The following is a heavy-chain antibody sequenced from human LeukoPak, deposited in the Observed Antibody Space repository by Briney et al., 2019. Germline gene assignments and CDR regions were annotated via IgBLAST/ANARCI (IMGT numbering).Heavy chain of an antibody. J-gene: IGHJ4*02. Sequence: VASVKVSCKASGFAFNKYGFSWVRQAPGQGPEWLGWISAYDGRTNYAQNLQGRLTLTTDTSTTTAYMELRSLTSDDTAVYYCARDPSNTVGRNIYLDYWGQGTLVTVSS. D-gene: IGHD1-14*01. CDR1: GFAFNKYG. CDR2: ISAYDGRT. V-gene: IGHV1-18*01. CDR3: ARDPSNTVGRNIYLDY.